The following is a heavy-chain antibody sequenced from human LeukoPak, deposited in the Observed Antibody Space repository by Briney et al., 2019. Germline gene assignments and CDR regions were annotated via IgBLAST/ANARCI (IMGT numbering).Heavy chain of an antibody. CDR2: MYYSGST. J-gene: IGHJ4*02. D-gene: IGHD1-26*01. CDR1: GGSISSSSYY. CDR3: GRLQGGD. Sequence: PSETLSLTCTLSGGSISSSSYYWGWIRQPPGKGLEWIGSMYYSGSTYYNPSLKSRVTISVDTSKNQFSLKRSSVTAADTAVYYCGRLQGGDWGQGTLVAVSS. V-gene: IGHV4-39*01.